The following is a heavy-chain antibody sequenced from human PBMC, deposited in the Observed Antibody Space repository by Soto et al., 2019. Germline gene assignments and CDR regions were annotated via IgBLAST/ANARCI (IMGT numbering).Heavy chain of an antibody. V-gene: IGHV3-23*01. D-gene: IGHD3-22*01. CDR3: AKGGSSGRFSFDF. CDR2: TPGSGGSA. Sequence: LRLSCAASGFTFGTYAMNWVRQAPGRGLEWVSSTPGSGGSAYYADSVRGRFTISRDNPKNTVYLQLDSLRPEDSAIYYCAKGGSSGRFSFDFWGQGTQVTVSS. J-gene: IGHJ4*02. CDR1: GFTFGTYA.